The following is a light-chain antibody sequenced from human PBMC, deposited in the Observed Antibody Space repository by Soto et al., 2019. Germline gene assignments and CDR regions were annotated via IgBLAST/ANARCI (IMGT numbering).Light chain of an antibody. V-gene: IGKV3-20*01. CDR2: GAS. CDR1: HSVSSSY. J-gene: IGKJ1*01. Sequence: TQSPGTLALSPGERATLSCRASHSVSSSYLAWYQQKPGQAPRLLIYGASSRATGIPDRFSGSGSGTDFTLTISRLEPEDFAVYYCQQYGSSGTFGQGTKVDI. CDR3: QQYGSSGT.